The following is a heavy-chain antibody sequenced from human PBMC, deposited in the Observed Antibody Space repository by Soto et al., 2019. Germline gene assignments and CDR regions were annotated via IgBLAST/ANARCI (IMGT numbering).Heavy chain of an antibody. CDR3: ANHVRALDI. CDR2: ISYDGSNK. V-gene: IGHV3-30*18. CDR1: GFTFSSYG. Sequence: PGGSLRLSCAASGFTFSSYGMHWVRQAPGKGLEWVAVISYDGSNKYYADSVKGRFTISRDNSKNTLYLQMNSLRAEDTAVYYCANHVRALDIWGQGTMVTVSS. J-gene: IGHJ3*02.